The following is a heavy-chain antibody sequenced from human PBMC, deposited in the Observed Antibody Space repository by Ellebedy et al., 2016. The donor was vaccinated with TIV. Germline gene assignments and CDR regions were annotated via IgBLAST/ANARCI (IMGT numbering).Heavy chain of an antibody. D-gene: IGHD3-3*01. Sequence: ASVKVSXXASGYTFTSYGISWVRQAPGQGLEWMGWISAYNGNTNYAQKLQGRVTMTTDTSTSTAYMELRSLRSDDTAVYYCAREGEYYDFWSGYYSHLYYFDYWGQGTLVTVSS. J-gene: IGHJ4*02. CDR1: GYTFTSYG. CDR3: AREGEYYDFWSGYYSHLYYFDY. CDR2: ISAYNGNT. V-gene: IGHV1-18*01.